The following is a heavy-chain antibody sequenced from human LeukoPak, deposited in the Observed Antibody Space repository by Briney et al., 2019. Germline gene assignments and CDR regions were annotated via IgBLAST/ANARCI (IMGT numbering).Heavy chain of an antibody. CDR2: ISSTGSSI. Sequence: GGSLRLSCAASGFTFSYYTMSWARQAPGKGLEWASSISSTGSSIYYADSVKGRFTISRDNAKNSLYLQMSSLRVEDTAVYYCARDDVAWNDVHWFDPWGQGTLVTVSS. V-gene: IGHV3-21*01. D-gene: IGHD1-1*01. CDR1: GFTFSYYT. J-gene: IGHJ5*02. CDR3: ARDDVAWNDVHWFDP.